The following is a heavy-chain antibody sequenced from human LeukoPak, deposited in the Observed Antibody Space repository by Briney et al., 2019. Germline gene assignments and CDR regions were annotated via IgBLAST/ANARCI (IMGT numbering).Heavy chain of an antibody. J-gene: IGHJ5*02. CDR2: IYYSGST. D-gene: IGHD3-22*01. CDR1: GASISRCDYY. CDR3: ARDTDSSGYGNWLDP. V-gene: IGHV4-30-4*01. Sequence: SEALSLTCTVSGASISRCDYYWSWIRQPPGKGLEWIGYIYYSGSTYYNPSLKSRVTISVDTSKNQFSLELNSVPAADTAVYYCARDTDSSGYGNWLDPWGQGTLLTVSS.